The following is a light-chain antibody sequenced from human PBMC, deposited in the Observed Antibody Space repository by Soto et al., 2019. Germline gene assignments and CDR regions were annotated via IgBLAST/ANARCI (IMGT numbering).Light chain of an antibody. CDR3: QQYNNWPLT. Sequence: EIVLTQSPATLSVSPGDSATLSCRASQTTSINLAWYQQTPGQAPRLLIYDVSTRATGIPARFSGSGSGAEFTLTISSLQSEDCAIYYCQQYNNWPLTFGGGTKVEIK. CDR2: DVS. J-gene: IGKJ4*01. CDR1: QTTSIN. V-gene: IGKV3-15*01.